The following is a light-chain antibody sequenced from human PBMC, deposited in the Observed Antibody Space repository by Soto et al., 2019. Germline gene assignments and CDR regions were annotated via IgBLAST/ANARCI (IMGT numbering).Light chain of an antibody. CDR2: DAS. J-gene: IGKJ4*01. CDR3: QQRRNWRLT. Sequence: EIVLTQSPATLSLSPGERATLSCRASQSVSSYLAWYQQKPGQAPRLLIYDASNRATGIPARFSGSGSGTDFTLFISSLEPEDFAVYYCQQRRNWRLTLGGGTKV. V-gene: IGKV3-11*01. CDR1: QSVSSY.